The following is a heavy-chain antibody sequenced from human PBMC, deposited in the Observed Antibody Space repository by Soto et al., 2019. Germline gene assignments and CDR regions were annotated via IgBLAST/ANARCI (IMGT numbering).Heavy chain of an antibody. D-gene: IGHD2-2*01. CDR3: AMGYCSSTSCYLFDY. J-gene: IGHJ4*02. V-gene: IGHV1-18*01. CDR1: GYTFTSYG. Sequence: ASVKFSCRASGYTFTSYGISWVRQAPGQGLEWMGWISAYNGNTNYAQKLQGRVTMTTDTSTSTAYMELRSLRSDDTAVYYCAMGYCSSTSCYLFDYWGQGTLVTVPQ. CDR2: ISAYNGNT.